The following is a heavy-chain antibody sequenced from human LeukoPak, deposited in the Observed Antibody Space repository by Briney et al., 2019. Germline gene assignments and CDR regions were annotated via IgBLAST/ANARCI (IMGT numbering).Heavy chain of an antibody. D-gene: IGHD2-15*01. Sequence: GGSLRLSCAASGFTFSSYSMNWVHQAPGKGLEWVSSISSSSSYIYYADSVKGRFTISRDNAKNSLYLQMNSLRAEDTAVYYCARERKYCSGGSCIDAFDIWGQGTMVTVSS. CDR3: ARERKYCSGGSCIDAFDI. V-gene: IGHV3-21*01. CDR1: GFTFSSYS. J-gene: IGHJ3*02. CDR2: ISSSSSYI.